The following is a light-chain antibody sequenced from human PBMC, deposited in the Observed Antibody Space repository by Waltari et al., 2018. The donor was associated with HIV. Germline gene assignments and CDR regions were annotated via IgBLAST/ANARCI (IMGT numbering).Light chain of an antibody. CDR2: WAS. J-gene: IGKJ2*01. CDR3: QQHYTSPYT. V-gene: IGKV4-1*01. CDR1: QRVLNSSSNKNS. Sequence: DIVMTQSPESLAVSLGERATINCKSSQRVLNSSSNKNSLAWYQQKSGQPPKLLIYWASTRESGVPERFSGSGSGTDFTLTISSLQAADVAVYYCQQHYTSPYTFGQGTKLEIK.